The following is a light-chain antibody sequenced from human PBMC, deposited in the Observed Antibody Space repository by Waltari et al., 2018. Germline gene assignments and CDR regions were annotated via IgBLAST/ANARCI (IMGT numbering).Light chain of an antibody. Sequence: DIVMTQSPLSLPVTPGEPASISCRSSQSLPHSNGYNYLDWSLQKPGQSPQLLIYLGSNRASGVPDRFSGSGSGTDFTLKISRVEAEDVGVYYCMQALQTPLTFGGGTKVEIK. CDR2: LGS. J-gene: IGKJ4*01. CDR1: QSLPHSNGYNY. V-gene: IGKV2-28*01. CDR3: MQALQTPLT.